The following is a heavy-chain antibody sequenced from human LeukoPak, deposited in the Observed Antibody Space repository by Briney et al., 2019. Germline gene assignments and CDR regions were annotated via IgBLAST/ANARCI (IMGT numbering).Heavy chain of an antibody. V-gene: IGHV3-23*01. CDR3: AELGITMIGGV. J-gene: IGHJ6*04. CDR1: GFTFSGYG. CDR2: ISGSGGST. Sequence: GGTLRLSCAASGFTFSGYGMSWVRQAPGKGLEWVSAISGSGGSTYYADSVKGRFTISRDNSKNTLYLQMDSLRAEDTAVYYCAELGITMIGGVWGKGTTVTISS. D-gene: IGHD3-10*02.